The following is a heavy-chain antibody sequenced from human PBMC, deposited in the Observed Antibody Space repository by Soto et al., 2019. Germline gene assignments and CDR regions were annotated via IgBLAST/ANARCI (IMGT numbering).Heavy chain of an antibody. Sequence: LRLSCAASGFIFTSCGMHWVRQAPGKGLEWMALILHDGSAEYYADSVKGRFTISRDNSKNTLYLQMNSLTAEDTAVYYCARSRDGYSFYFYYGMDGWGQGTTVTVSS. CDR1: GFIFTSCG. D-gene: IGHD4-4*01. CDR2: ILHDGSAE. CDR3: ARSRDGYSFYFYYGMDG. J-gene: IGHJ6*02. V-gene: IGHV3-30*03.